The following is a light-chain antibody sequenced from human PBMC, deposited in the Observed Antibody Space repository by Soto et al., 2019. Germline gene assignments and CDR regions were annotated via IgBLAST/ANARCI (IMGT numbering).Light chain of an antibody. CDR2: DVS. Sequence: QSALTQPASLSGSPGQSSTISCTGTSSDVGGYNYVSWYQQHPGKAPKLMIYDVSNRPSGVSNRFSGSKSGNTASLTIYGLQAEDEGDYDCSSYRASSTTHYVFGTGTKLTVL. V-gene: IGLV2-14*03. J-gene: IGLJ1*01. CDR1: SSDVGGYNY. CDR3: SSYRASSTTHYV.